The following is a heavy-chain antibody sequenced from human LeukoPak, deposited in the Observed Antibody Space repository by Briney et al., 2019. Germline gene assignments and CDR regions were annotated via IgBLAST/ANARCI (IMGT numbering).Heavy chain of an antibody. CDR3: ARDGPFDF. D-gene: IGHD3/OR15-3a*01. V-gene: IGHV1-2*02. CDR2: INPNNGVT. Sequence: ASVKVSCKASGYTFTDYYVHWVRQAPGQGLEWMGWINPNNGVTQCAQKFQGTVTMTRDTSINTAYLELISLGSDDTAVYFCARDGPFDFWGQGTLVTVSS. CDR1: GYTFTDYY. J-gene: IGHJ4*02.